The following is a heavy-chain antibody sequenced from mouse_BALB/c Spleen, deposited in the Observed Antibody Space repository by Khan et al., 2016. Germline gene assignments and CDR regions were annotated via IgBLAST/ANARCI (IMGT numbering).Heavy chain of an antibody. Sequence: EVQLQESGPDLVKPSQSLSLTCTVTGYPITSGYSWHWIRQFPGNKLEWMGYIHYSGNTSYNPSLKSRISITRDSSKNPFFLQLNSVTTEDTATYYCATWHYYGSSPGGQGTTLTVSS. CDR2: IHYSGNT. V-gene: IGHV3-1*02. J-gene: IGHJ2*01. CDR1: GYPITSGYS. CDR3: ATWHYYGSSP. D-gene: IGHD1-1*01.